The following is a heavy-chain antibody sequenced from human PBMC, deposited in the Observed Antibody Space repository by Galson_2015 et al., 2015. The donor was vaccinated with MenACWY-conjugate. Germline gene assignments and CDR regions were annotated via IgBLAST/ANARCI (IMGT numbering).Heavy chain of an antibody. Sequence: SLRLSCAASGFTFSSYGMHWVRQAPGKGLEWVAVIRYDGSDKYYADSVKGRFTISRDNSKNTLYLQMNSLRAEDTAVYYCARGAAGYYGMDVWGQGTPVTVSS. CDR3: ARGAAGYYGMDV. D-gene: IGHD6-25*01. V-gene: IGHV3-33*01. J-gene: IGHJ6*02. CDR1: GFTFSSYG. CDR2: IRYDGSDK.